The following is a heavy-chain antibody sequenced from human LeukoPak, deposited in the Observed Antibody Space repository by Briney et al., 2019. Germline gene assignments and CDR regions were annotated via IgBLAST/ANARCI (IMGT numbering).Heavy chain of an antibody. CDR3: AKDLSSSWYYFDY. Sequence: PGGSLRLSCAASGFTFSSYGMHWVRQAPGKGLEWVAFIRYDGSNKYYADSVKGRFTISRDNSKNPLYLQVYSLRAEDTAVYYCAKDLSSSWYYFDYWGQGTLVTVSS. CDR1: GFTFSSYG. CDR2: IRYDGSNK. D-gene: IGHD6-13*01. J-gene: IGHJ4*02. V-gene: IGHV3-30*02.